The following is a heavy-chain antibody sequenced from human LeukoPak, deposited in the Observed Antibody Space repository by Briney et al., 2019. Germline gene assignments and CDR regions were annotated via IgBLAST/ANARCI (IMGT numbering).Heavy chain of an antibody. CDR1: GFTFSSYA. CDR2: ISGSGSST. D-gene: IGHD3-10*01. V-gene: IGHV3-23*01. J-gene: IGHJ4*02. CDR3: SKGITLVRGFTDFDY. Sequence: GGSLRLSCAASGFTFSSYAMSWVRQAPGKGLEWVSGISGSGSSTYYADSVRGRFTLSRDNSNNTLSLQMNSLRAEDTATYYCSKGITLVRGFTDFDYWGQGTLVTVSS.